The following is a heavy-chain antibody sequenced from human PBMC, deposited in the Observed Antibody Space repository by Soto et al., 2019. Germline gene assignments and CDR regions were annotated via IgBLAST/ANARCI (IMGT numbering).Heavy chain of an antibody. V-gene: IGHV4-39*07. Sequence: PSETLSLTCTVSGGSISSSSYYWGWIRQPPGKGLEWIGSIYYSGSTYYNPSLKSRVTISVDTSKNQFSLKLSSVTAADTAVYYCAREEDILTGPWGQGTLVTVSS. CDR1: GGSISSSSYY. J-gene: IGHJ4*02. CDR3: AREEDILTGP. D-gene: IGHD3-9*01. CDR2: IYYSGST.